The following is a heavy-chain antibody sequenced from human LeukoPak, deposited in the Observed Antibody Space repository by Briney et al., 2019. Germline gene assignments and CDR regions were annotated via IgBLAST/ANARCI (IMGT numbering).Heavy chain of an antibody. CDR1: GYTFTSYG. CDR2: ISAYNGNT. V-gene: IGHV1-18*01. Sequence: ASVKVSCKASGYTFTSYGISWVRQAPGQGLEWMGWISAYNGNTNYAQKLQGRVTMTTDTSTSTAYMELRSLRSDGTAVYYCARVGATAIPPENWFDPWGQGTLVTVSS. D-gene: IGHD2-21*02. J-gene: IGHJ5*02. CDR3: ARVGATAIPPENWFDP.